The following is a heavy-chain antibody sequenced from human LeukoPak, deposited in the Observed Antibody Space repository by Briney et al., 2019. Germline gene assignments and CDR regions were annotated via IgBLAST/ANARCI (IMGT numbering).Heavy chain of an antibody. CDR2: ISSSSSYI. CDR1: GFTFSSYS. V-gene: IGHV3-21*01. Sequence: GGSLRPSCAASGFTFSSYSMNWVRQAPGKGLEWVSSISSSSSYIYYADSVKGRFTISRDNAKDSLYLQMNSLRAEDTAVYYCASPGAPTGFDYWGQGTLVTVSS. CDR3: ASPGAPTGFDY. D-gene: IGHD1-14*01. J-gene: IGHJ4*02.